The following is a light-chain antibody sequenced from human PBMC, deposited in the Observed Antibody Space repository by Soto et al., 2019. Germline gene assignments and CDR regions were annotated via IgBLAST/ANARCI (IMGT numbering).Light chain of an antibody. V-gene: IGKV1-5*03. Sequence: DIQMTQSPSTLSASVGDRVTITCRASQNIDRWLAWYQQKPGKAPNLLIYGASNLESGVPSRFSGSGSGTEFTITISSLRPDDVATYYCQQYNSYPWTFGQGTKVEIK. J-gene: IGKJ1*01. CDR3: QQYNSYPWT. CDR2: GAS. CDR1: QNIDRW.